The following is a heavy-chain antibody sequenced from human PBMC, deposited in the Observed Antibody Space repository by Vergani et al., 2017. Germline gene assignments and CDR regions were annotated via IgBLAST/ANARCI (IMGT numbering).Heavy chain of an antibody. D-gene: IGHD5-18*01. J-gene: IGHJ4*02. V-gene: IGHV1-69*08. Sequence: QVQLVQSGAEVKKPGSSVKVSCKASGGTFSSYTISWVRQAPGQGLEWMGRIIPILGIANYAQKFQGRVTITADKSTSTAYMELSSLISEDTAVYYCARDLRGYSYGAFDYWGQGTLVTVSS. CDR2: IIPILGIA. CDR3: ARDLRGYSYGAFDY. CDR1: GGTFSSYT.